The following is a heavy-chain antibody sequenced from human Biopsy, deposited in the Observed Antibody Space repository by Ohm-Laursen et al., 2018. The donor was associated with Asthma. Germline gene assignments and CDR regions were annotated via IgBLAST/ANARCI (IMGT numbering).Heavy chain of an antibody. CDR3: VRDGTDDAFDI. CDR1: GFSFSNFA. D-gene: IGHD1-1*01. Sequence: SLRLSCSASGFSFSNFAIHWVRQAPGKGLEWVGVISKDANTQDYADSVKGRFTMARDNSKNTLDLQMNSLREEDTAVYYCVRDGTDDAFDIWGQGTVVSVSS. V-gene: IGHV3-30*01. J-gene: IGHJ3*02. CDR2: ISKDANTQ.